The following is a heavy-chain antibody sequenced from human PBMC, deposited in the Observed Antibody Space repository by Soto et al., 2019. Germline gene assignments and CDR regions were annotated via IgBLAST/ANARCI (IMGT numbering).Heavy chain of an antibody. CDR3: ARLEPERGYSYGYYYYYGMDV. V-gene: IGHV3-30-3*01. CDR1: GFTFSSYA. Sequence: GGSLRLSCAASGFTFSSYAMHWVRQAPGKGLEWVAVISYDGSNKYYADSVKGRFTISRDNSKNTLYLQMNSLRAEDTAVYYCARLEPERGYSYGYYYYYGMDVWGQGTTVTVSS. CDR2: ISYDGSNK. D-gene: IGHD5-18*01. J-gene: IGHJ6*02.